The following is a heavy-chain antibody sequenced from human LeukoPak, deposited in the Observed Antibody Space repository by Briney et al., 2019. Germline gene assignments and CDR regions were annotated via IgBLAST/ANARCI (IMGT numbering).Heavy chain of an antibody. CDR1: GYTFTGYY. J-gene: IGHJ4*02. V-gene: IGHV1-2*06. CDR3: ARGMVTHSPPMYNDY. D-gene: IGHD2-21*02. CDR2: INPNSGGT. Sequence: ASVKASCKASGYTFTGYYMHWVRQAPGQGLEWMGRINPNSGGTNYAQKFQGRVTMTRDTSISTAYMELSRLRSDDTAVYYCARGMVTHSPPMYNDYWGQGTLVTVSS.